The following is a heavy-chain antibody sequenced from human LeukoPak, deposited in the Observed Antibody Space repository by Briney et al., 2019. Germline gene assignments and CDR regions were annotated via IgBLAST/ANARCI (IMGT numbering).Heavy chain of an antibody. V-gene: IGHV3-7*04. CDR2: IKSDGSDK. CDR3: VRDADQQWQVLGVFHYGMDV. J-gene: IGHJ6*02. Sequence: PGGSLRLSCAASGFTFTTYWMSWVRQAPGKGLEWVAQIKSDGSDKYYVESVKGRFTISRDNAKNSLYLQMNSLRAEDTAVYYCVRDADQQWQVLGVFHYGMDVWAQGTTVTVSS. D-gene: IGHD6-19*01. CDR1: GFTFTTYW.